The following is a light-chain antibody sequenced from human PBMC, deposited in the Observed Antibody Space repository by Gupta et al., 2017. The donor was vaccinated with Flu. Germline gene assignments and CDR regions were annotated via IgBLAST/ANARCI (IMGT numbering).Light chain of an antibody. Sequence: QSALTQAASVSGSPGQSITISCTGTSSDVGGYDYVSWYQQHPGKAPKLMIYEVSNRPSGVSNRFSGSKSGNTASLTISELQAEDEADYYCSSYTSITTWVFGGGTKLTVL. CDR3: SSYTSITTWV. CDR1: SSDVGGYDY. V-gene: IGLV2-14*01. CDR2: EVS. J-gene: IGLJ3*02.